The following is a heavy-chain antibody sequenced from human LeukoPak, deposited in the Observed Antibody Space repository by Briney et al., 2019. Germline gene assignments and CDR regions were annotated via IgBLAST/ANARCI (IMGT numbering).Heavy chain of an antibody. V-gene: IGHV1-8*01. D-gene: IGHD1-26*01. CDR1: GYTFTSYD. CDR2: MNPNSGNT. Sequence: GASVKVSCKASGYTFTSYDINWVRQAPGQGLEWMGWMNPNSGNTGYAQKFQGRVTMTRNTSISTAYMELSSLRSEDTAVYYCARELPPNRGIVDPYMDVWGKGTTVTISS. CDR3: ARELPPNRGIVDPYMDV. J-gene: IGHJ6*03.